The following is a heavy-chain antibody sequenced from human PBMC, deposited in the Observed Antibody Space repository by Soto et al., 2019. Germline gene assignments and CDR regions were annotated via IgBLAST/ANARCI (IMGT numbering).Heavy chain of an antibody. CDR3: ARADYCSSTSCDLLGISAAWFDP. V-gene: IGHV4-4*02. CDR2: IYHSGST. CDR1: GGSISSSNW. J-gene: IGHJ5*02. Sequence: SETLSLTCAVSGGSISSSNWWSWVRQPPGKGLEWIGEIYHSGSTNYNPSLKSRVTISVDKSKNQFSLKVSSVTAADTAVYYCARADYCSSTSCDLLGISAAWFDPWGQGTLVTVSS. D-gene: IGHD2-2*01.